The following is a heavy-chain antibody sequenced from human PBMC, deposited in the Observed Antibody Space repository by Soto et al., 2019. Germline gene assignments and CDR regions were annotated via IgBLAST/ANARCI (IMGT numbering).Heavy chain of an antibody. CDR3: AREVDTGYASDY. J-gene: IGHJ4*02. D-gene: IGHD5-12*01. Sequence: PGGSLRLSCAASGFFFSSYGMHWVRQAPGKGLEWVAVIWYDGSTKHYADSVKGRFTISRDNSKSMLYLQMNSLRAEDTAVYYCAREVDTGYASDYWGQGTLVTVSS. V-gene: IGHV3-33*01. CDR1: GFFFSSYG. CDR2: IWYDGSTK.